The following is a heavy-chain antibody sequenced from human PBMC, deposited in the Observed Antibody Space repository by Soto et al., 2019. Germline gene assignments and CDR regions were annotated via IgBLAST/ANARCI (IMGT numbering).Heavy chain of an antibody. V-gene: IGHV3-9*01. Sequence: EVQLVESGGALVQPGRSLRLSCVASGFNFDDSAMNWVRQVPGKGLEWVSGITWNSGHILYVDSVKGRFTISRDNAKKSLYLELNSLRREDTALYYWAKGRSSMIVVVMDYWGQGTPVT. J-gene: IGHJ4*02. CDR2: ITWNSGHI. CDR1: GFNFDDSA. D-gene: IGHD3-22*01. CDR3: AKGRSSMIVVVMDY.